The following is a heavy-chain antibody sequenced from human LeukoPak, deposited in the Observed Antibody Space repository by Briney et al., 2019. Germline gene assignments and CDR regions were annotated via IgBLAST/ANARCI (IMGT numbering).Heavy chain of an antibody. CDR3: ASGLYYDILTGPAFDI. CDR1: GGSISSGGCY. CDR2: IYYSGST. D-gene: IGHD3-9*01. V-gene: IGHV4-31*03. Sequence: SQTLSLTCTVSGGSISSGGCYWSWIRQHPGKGLEWIGYIYYSGSTYYNPSLKSRVTISVDTSKNQFSLKLSSVTAADTAVYYCASGLYYDILTGPAFDIWGQGTMVIVSS. J-gene: IGHJ3*02.